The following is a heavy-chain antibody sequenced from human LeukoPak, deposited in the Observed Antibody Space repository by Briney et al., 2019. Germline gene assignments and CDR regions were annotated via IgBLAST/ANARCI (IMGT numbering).Heavy chain of an antibody. Sequence: SETLSLTCAVYGGSFSGYYWSWIRQPPGKGLEWIGEINHSGSTNYNPSLKSRVTISVDTSKNQFSLKLSSVTAADTAVYYCAILYGDYEDYWGQGTLVTVSS. CDR1: GGSFSGYY. V-gene: IGHV4-34*01. CDR2: INHSGST. J-gene: IGHJ4*02. CDR3: AILYGDYEDY. D-gene: IGHD4-17*01.